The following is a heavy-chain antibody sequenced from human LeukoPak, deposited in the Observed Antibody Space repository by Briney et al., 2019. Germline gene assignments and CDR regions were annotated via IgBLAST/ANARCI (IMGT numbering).Heavy chain of an antibody. D-gene: IGHD3-9*01. J-gene: IGHJ5*02. V-gene: IGHV1-46*01. Sequence: ASVKVSCKASGYSFTSYYMHWVRQAPGQGLEWMGIINPSGDSTSYAQKLQGRVTMTTDTSTSTAYMELRSLRSDDTAVYYCARDQLRYFDWLFPEYNWFDPWGQGTLVTVSS. CDR3: ARDQLRYFDWLFPEYNWFDP. CDR2: INPSGDST. CDR1: GYSFTSYY.